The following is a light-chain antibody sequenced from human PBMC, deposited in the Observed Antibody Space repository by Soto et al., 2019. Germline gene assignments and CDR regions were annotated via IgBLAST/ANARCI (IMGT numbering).Light chain of an antibody. CDR2: GAS. CDR1: QSVSNSY. J-gene: IGKJ1*01. Sequence: IVLTQSPGILSLSPGERATRSCRASQSVSNSYLAWYQQKPGQAPRLLIYGASNRATGIPDRFSGSGSGTDFTLTISRLEPEDFAVYYCQQYGSSGTFGQGTKVDIK. CDR3: QQYGSSGT. V-gene: IGKV3-20*01.